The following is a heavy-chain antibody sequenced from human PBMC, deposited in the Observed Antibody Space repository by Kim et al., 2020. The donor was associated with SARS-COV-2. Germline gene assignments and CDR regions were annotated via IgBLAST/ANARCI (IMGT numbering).Heavy chain of an antibody. Sequence: SETLSLTCTVSGGSISSSSYYWGWIRQPPGKGLEWIGSIYYSGSTYYNPSLKSRVTISVDTSKNQFSLKLSSVTAADTAVYYCARFHIIGGNFDYWGQGTLVTVSS. V-gene: IGHV4-39*01. J-gene: IGHJ4*02. CDR2: IYYSGST. D-gene: IGHD2-15*01. CDR3: ARFHIIGGNFDY. CDR1: GGSISSSSYY.